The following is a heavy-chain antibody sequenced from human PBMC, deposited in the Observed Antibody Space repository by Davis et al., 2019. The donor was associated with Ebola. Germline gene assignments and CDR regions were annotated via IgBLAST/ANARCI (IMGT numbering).Heavy chain of an antibody. CDR1: GFSLSTSGMC. V-gene: IGHV2-70*01. CDR3: ARTRGTYSSGWYYYGMDV. CDR2: IDWDDDK. Sequence: SGPTLVKPTQTLTLTCTFSGFSLSTSGMCVSWIRQPPGKALEWLALIDWDDDKYYSTSLKTRLTISKDTSKNQVVLTVTNMDPVDTATYYCARTRGTYSSGWYYYGMDVWGKGTTVTVSS. D-gene: IGHD6-19*01. J-gene: IGHJ6*04.